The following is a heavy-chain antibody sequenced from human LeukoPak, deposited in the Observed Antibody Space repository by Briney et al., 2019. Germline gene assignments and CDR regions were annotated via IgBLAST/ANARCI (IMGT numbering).Heavy chain of an antibody. Sequence: GGSLRLSCAVSGLTLSNVWMNWVRQATGKGLEWVGRIRSRGDGGTTDFAAPVKGRFTISGDDSRNTLYLQMNSLTSEDTAVYYCTQGSGQYFDYWGQGTLVTVSS. D-gene: IGHD2-15*01. J-gene: IGHJ4*02. V-gene: IGHV3-15*07. CDR1: GLTLSNVW. CDR2: IRSRGDGGTT. CDR3: TQGSGQYFDY.